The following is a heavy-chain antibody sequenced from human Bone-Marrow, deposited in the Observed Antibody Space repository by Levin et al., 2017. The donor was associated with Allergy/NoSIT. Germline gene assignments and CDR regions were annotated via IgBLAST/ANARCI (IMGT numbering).Heavy chain of an antibody. V-gene: IGHV4-59*03. Sequence: SQTLSLTCTVSGGSIRGYYWSWIRQPPGKGLEWIGFIYYNGRSDYNPSLKSRVTISVDTSKNEFSLRLSSVTAADTAVYYCAGLCGGDCANYHYYGMDVWGQGTPVTVSS. J-gene: IGHJ6*02. D-gene: IGHD2-21*02. CDR2: IYYNGRS. CDR1: GGSIRGYY. CDR3: AGLCGGDCANYHYYGMDV.